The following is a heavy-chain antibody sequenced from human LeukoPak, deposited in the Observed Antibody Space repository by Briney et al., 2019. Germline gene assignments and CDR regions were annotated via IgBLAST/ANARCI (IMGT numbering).Heavy chain of an antibody. D-gene: IGHD3-3*01. CDR2: INPNSGGT. V-gene: IGHV1-2*02. CDR1: GYTFTGYY. Sequence: ASVKVSCKASGYTFTGYYMHWVRQALGQGLEWMGWINPNSGGTNYAQKFQGRVTMTRDTSISTAYMELSRLRSDDTAVYYCARGNRYDFWSGRNWFDPWGQGTLVTVSS. CDR3: ARGNRYDFWSGRNWFDP. J-gene: IGHJ5*02.